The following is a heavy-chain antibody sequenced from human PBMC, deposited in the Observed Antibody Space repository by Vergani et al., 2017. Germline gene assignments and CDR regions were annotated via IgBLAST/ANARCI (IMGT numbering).Heavy chain of an antibody. CDR3: ARGGSGGYTVDY. V-gene: IGHV1-18*04. D-gene: IGHD6-19*01. CDR1: GYSFTSYG. Sequence: QVQLVQSGAEVRKPGASVKVSCKASGYSFTSYGISWVRQAPGQGLEWMGWISVYNGNTNYAQKRQGRVTMTTDTSTSTAYMELRSLKADDTAVYYCARGGSGGYTVDYWGQGTLVTVFS. J-gene: IGHJ4*02. CDR2: ISVYNGNT.